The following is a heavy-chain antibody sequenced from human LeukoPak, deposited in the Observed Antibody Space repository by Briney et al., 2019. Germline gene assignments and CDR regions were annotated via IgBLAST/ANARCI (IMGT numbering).Heavy chain of an antibody. CDR1: GGSISTNS. V-gene: IGHV4-39*01. CDR3: ARHGSTSWAIDY. J-gene: IGHJ4*02. CDR2: IYYSGST. D-gene: IGHD2-2*01. Sequence: PSETLSLTCTLSGGSISTNSWSWIRQPPGKGLEWIGSIYYSGSTYYNPSLKSRVTISVDTSKKQFSLKLTSVTAADTAVYYCARHGSTSWAIDYWGQGTLVIVSS.